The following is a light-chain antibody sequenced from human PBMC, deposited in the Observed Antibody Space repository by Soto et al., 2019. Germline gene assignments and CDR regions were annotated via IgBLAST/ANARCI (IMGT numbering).Light chain of an antibody. V-gene: IGKV3-20*01. CDR1: QSVTSNY. CDR3: QQYGNSPRYS. CDR2: ATS. J-gene: IGKJ2*03. Sequence: EIVLTQSPGTLSLSLGERATLSCRASQSVTSNYFAWYQQKPGQAPRLLIYATSNRATGIPDRFSGSGSGTDFTLTISRLEPEDFPVYYCQQYGNSPRYSFGQGPKVEIK.